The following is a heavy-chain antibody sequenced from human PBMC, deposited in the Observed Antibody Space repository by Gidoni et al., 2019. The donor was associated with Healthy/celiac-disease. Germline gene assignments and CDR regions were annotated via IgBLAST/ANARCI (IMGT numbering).Heavy chain of an antibody. Sequence: QVQLVESGGGVVQPGRSLRLPCAASGLTFSSYAMPWVRQAPGKGLGWVAVISYVGSNNYYADSVKGRFTISRDNSKNTLYLQINSLRAEDTAVYYCARGARYYGSGSTTMDVWGQGTTVTVSS. CDR1: GLTFSSYA. V-gene: IGHV3-30*01. CDR2: ISYVGSNN. CDR3: ARGARYYGSGSTTMDV. J-gene: IGHJ6*02. D-gene: IGHD3-10*01.